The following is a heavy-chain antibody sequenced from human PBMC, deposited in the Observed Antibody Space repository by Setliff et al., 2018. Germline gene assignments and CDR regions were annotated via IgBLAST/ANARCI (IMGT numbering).Heavy chain of an antibody. CDR2: ISSSGSTI. V-gene: IGHV3-11*01. Sequence: RISCAASGFTFSDYYMSWIRQAPGKGLEWVSYISSSGSTIYYADSVKGRFTISRDNAKNSLYLQMNSLRAEDTAVYYCAREPYSSSSGYCYYGMDVWGQGTTVTVSS. CDR3: AREPYSSSSGYCYYGMDV. D-gene: IGHD6-13*01. CDR1: GFTFSDYY. J-gene: IGHJ6*02.